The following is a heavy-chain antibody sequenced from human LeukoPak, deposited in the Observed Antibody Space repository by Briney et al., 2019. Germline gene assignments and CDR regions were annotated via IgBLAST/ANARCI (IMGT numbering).Heavy chain of an antibody. J-gene: IGHJ4*02. D-gene: IGHD6-19*01. V-gene: IGHV5-51*01. Sequence: HGESLKISCKGSGYSFTSYWIGWVRQMPGKGLEWMGIIYPGDSDTRYSPSFQGQVTISANKSISTAYLQWSSLKASDTAMYYCARHTSPGAVAGTEFDYWGQGTLVTVSS. CDR1: GYSFTSYW. CDR2: IYPGDSDT. CDR3: ARHTSPGAVAGTEFDY.